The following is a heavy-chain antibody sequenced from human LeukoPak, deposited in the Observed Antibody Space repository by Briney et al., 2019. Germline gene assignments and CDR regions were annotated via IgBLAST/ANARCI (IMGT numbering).Heavy chain of an antibody. CDR3: ARVDYGGHSDFDYFDY. CDR1: GYTFTSYS. J-gene: IGHJ4*02. Sequence: GASVKVSCKASGYTFTSYSITWVRQAPGQGLEWMGWISAYNGNTNYAHNLQGRVSMTTDTSTSTAYMELRSLRSDDTAVYYCARVDYGGHSDFDYFDYWGQGTLVAVSS. V-gene: IGHV1-18*01. CDR2: ISAYNGNT. D-gene: IGHD4-23*01.